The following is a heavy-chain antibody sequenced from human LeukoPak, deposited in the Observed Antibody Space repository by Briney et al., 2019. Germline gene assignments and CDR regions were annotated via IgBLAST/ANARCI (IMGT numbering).Heavy chain of an antibody. CDR1: GYTFSGYY. CDR3: ARASFWESPINWFDP. J-gene: IGHJ5*02. CDR2: INPKNGGA. V-gene: IGHV1-2*07. Sequence: ASVKVSCKASGYTFSGYYMHWVRQAPGQGLEWMGWINPKNGGANYAPRFRGRVTMTRDRSISTVYMELSGLTSDDTAMYYCARASFWESPINWFDPWGQGTLVTVS. D-gene: IGHD3-16*01.